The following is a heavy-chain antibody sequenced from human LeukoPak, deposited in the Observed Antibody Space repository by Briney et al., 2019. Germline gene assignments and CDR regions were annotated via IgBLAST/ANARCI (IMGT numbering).Heavy chain of an antibody. V-gene: IGHV3-30*14. CDR3: ASAYGVNHAFDI. CDR2: ISYDGSNK. Sequence: GGSLRLSCAASGFTFSSYAMHWVRQAPGKGLEWVAVISYDGSNKYYADSVKGRFTISRDNSKNTLYLQMNSLRADDTAVYYCASAYGVNHAFDIWGQGTMVTVSS. D-gene: IGHD4-17*01. J-gene: IGHJ3*02. CDR1: GFTFSSYA.